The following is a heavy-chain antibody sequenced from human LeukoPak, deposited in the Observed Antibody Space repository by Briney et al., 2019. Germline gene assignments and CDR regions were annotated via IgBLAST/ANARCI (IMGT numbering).Heavy chain of an antibody. V-gene: IGHV1-46*01. CDR1: GYTFTSYY. Sequence: ASVKVSCKASGYTFTSYYMHWVRQAPGQGLEWMGIINPSGGSTSYAQKFQGRVTMTRDTSTSTVYMELSSLRSEDTAVYYCARDIETYYDFWSGNHMRVTSPNHENWFDPWGQGTLVTVSS. D-gene: IGHD3-3*01. CDR3: ARDIETYYDFWSGNHMRVTSPNHENWFDP. J-gene: IGHJ5*02. CDR2: INPSGGST.